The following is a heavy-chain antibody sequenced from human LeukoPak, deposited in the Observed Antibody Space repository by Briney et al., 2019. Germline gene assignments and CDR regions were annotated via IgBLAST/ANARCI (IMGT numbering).Heavy chain of an antibody. D-gene: IGHD3-9*01. CDR1: GYTFTSYG. J-gene: IGHJ4*02. V-gene: IGHV1-69*13. CDR3: ARGSITIFWPFDY. CDR2: IIPIFGTA. Sequence: ASVKVSCKASGYTFTSYGISWVRQAPGQGLEWMGGIIPIFGTANYAQKFQGRVTITADESTSTAYMELSSLRSEDTAVYYCARGSITIFWPFDYWGQGTLVTVSS.